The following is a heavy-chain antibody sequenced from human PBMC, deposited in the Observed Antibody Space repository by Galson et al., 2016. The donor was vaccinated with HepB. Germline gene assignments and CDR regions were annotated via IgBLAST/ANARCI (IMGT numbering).Heavy chain of an antibody. D-gene: IGHD1-26*01. V-gene: IGHV4-4*02. CDR2: IYHSGTT. J-gene: IGHJ5*02. Sequence: SETLSITCAVSGGSISSSNWWTWVRQPPGKGLVWIGEIYHSGTTHYNPSLESRVTISVDKSKNQFSLKLNSVTAADTAVYYCARNSGGSYLGWFDPWGQGTLVTVSS. CDR3: ARNSGGSYLGWFDP. CDR1: GGSISSSNW.